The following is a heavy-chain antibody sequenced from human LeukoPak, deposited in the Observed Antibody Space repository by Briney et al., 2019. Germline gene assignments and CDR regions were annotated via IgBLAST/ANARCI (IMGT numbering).Heavy chain of an antibody. V-gene: IGHV4-39*07. CDR2: INHSGST. CDR1: GGSISSSSYY. D-gene: IGHD6-13*01. CDR3: ARAPTAAGNYYYGMDV. Sequence: SETLSLTCTVSGGSISSSSYYWSWIRQPPGKGLEWIGEINHSGSTNYNPSLKSRVTISVDTSKNQFSLKLSSVTAADTAVYYCARAPTAAGNYYYGMDVWGKGTTVTVSS. J-gene: IGHJ6*04.